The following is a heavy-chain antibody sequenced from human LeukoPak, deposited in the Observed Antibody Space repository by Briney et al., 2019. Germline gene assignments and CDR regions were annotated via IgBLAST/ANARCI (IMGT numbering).Heavy chain of an antibody. J-gene: IGHJ6*02. CDR3: ANFGSVAGLYYYGMDV. CDR2: ISYDGSNK. D-gene: IGHD6-19*01. V-gene: IGHV3-30-3*01. Sequence: PGGSLRLSCAASGFTFSSYSMHWVRQAPGKGLEWVAVISYDGSNKDYADSVKGRFTISRDNSKNTLYLQMNSLRAEDTAVYYCANFGSVAGLYYYGMDVWGQGTTVTVSS. CDR1: GFTFSSYS.